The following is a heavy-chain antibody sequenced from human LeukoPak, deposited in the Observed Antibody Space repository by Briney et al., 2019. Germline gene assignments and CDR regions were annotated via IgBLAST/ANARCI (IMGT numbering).Heavy chain of an antibody. CDR3: TRAAMILQRYYFDY. D-gene: IGHD5-18*01. J-gene: IGHJ4*02. V-gene: IGHV3-15*01. CDR2: IKSKTDGGTT. CDR1: GFTFSNAW. Sequence: KPGGSLRLSCAASGFTFSNAWMSWVRQAPGKGLEWVGRIKSKTDGGTTDYAAPVKGRFTISRDDSKNTLYLQMNSLKTEDTAVYYCTRAAMILQRYYFDYWDQGTLVTVSS.